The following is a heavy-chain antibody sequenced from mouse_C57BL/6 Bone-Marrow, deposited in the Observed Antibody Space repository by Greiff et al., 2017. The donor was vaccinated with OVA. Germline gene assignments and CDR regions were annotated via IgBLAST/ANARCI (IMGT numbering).Heavy chain of an antibody. J-gene: IGHJ3*01. V-gene: IGHV5-15*01. CDR3: ARHPTQGGFAY. CDR1: GFTFSDYG. Sequence: EVQGVESGGGLVQPGGSLKLSCAASGFTFSDYGMAWVRQAPRKGPEWVAFISNLAYSIYYADTVTGRFTISGENAKNTLYLEMSSLRSEDTAMYYCARHPTQGGFAYWGQGTLVTVSA. CDR2: ISNLAYSI.